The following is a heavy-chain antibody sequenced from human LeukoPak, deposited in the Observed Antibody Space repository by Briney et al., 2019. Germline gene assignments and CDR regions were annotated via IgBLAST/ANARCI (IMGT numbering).Heavy chain of an antibody. D-gene: IGHD2-2*01. CDR1: GFTFSSYS. CDR2: ISSSSSAI. J-gene: IGHJ3*01. Sequence: PGGSLRLSCAASGFTFSSYSMNWVRQAPGKGLEWVSYISSSSSAIYYADSVKGRFTISRDNAKNSLYLQMNSLRAEDTAMYFCARRMPGDAFDVWGQGTMVTVSS. V-gene: IGHV3-48*04. CDR3: ARRMPGDAFDV.